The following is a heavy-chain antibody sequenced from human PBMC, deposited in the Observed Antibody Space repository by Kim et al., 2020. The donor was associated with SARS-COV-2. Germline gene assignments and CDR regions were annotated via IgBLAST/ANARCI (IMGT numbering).Heavy chain of an antibody. D-gene: IGHD6-13*01. V-gene: IGHV3-11*06. J-gene: IGHJ4*02. Sequence: GGSLRLSCAASGFTFSDYYMSWIRQAPGKGLEWVSYISSSSSYTNYADSVKGRFTISRDNAKNSLYLQMNSLRAEDTAVYYCARPFAGYSSSPPLYWGQGTLVTVSS. CDR3: ARPFAGYSSSPPLY. CDR2: ISSSSSYT. CDR1: GFTFSDYY.